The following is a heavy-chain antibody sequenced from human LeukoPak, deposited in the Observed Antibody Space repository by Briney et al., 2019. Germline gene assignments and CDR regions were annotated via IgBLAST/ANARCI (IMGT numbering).Heavy chain of an antibody. CDR1: GYTFTSYH. D-gene: IGHD2-2*01. CDR2: MDPNSGNR. J-gene: IGHJ6*03. V-gene: IGHV1-8*01. CDR3: ARGSWGYCSSTSCSITDYYYYYMDV. Sequence: ASVKVSCKASGYTFTSYHINWVRQATGQGLEWMGWMDPNSGNRDYAPKFQGRVTMTRNTSISTAYMELSSLRSEDTAVYYCARGSWGYCSSTSCSITDYYYYYMDVWGKGTTVTISS.